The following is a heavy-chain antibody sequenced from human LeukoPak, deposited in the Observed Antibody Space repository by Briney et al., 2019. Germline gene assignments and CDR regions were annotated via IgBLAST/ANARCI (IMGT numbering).Heavy chain of an antibody. D-gene: IGHD3-22*01. CDR1: GGTFSSYA. J-gene: IGHJ4*02. CDR3: ARGSPSTYYYDSSGP. Sequence: SGKVSCKASGGTFSSYAISWVRQAPGQGLEWMGRIIPIFGTANYAQKFQGRVTITADKSTSTAYMDPSSLRSEDTAVYYCARGSPSTYYYDSSGPWGQGTLVTVSS. CDR2: IIPIFGTA. V-gene: IGHV1-69*06.